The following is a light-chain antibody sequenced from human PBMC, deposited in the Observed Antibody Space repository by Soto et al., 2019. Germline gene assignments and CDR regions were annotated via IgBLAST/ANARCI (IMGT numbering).Light chain of an antibody. CDR2: EVS. J-gene: IGLJ2*01. CDR3: SSYAGSKNFV. CDR1: SSDVGGYNY. Sequence: QSALTQPPSASGSPGQSVTISCTGTSSDVGGYNYVSWYQQHPGKAPKLMIYEVSKRPSGVPDRFSGSKSGNTAALTVSGLQADDEADYYCSSYAGSKNFVFGGGTKLTVL. V-gene: IGLV2-8*01.